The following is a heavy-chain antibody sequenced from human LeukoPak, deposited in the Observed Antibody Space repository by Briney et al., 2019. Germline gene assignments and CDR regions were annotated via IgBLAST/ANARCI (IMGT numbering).Heavy chain of an antibody. CDR2: IILIFGTA. J-gene: IGHJ5*02. D-gene: IGHD5-24*01. CDR3: ARDGGGRRDGYNNWFDP. Sequence: SVKVSCKASGGTFSSSAISWVRQAPGQGLEWMGGIILIFGTANYAQKFQGRVTITTDESTSTDYMELSSLRSEDTAVYYCARDGGGRRDGYNNWFDPWGQGTLVTVSS. CDR1: GGTFSSSA. V-gene: IGHV1-69*05.